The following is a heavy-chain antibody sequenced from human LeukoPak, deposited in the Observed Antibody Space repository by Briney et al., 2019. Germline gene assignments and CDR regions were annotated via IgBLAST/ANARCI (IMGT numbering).Heavy chain of an antibody. Sequence: PGASVKVSCKASGYTFTGYYMHWVRQAPRQGLEWMGRINPNSGGTNYAQKFQGRVTMTRDTSISTAYMELSRLRSDDTAVYYCAREESPPDNVPTDYWGQGTLVTVSS. CDR3: AREESPPDNVPTDY. J-gene: IGHJ4*02. CDR2: INPNSGGT. V-gene: IGHV1-2*06. D-gene: IGHD1-14*01. CDR1: GYTFTGYY.